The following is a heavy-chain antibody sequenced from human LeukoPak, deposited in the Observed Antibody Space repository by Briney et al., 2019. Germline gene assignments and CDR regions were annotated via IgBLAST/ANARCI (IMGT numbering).Heavy chain of an antibody. CDR2: IYYSGST. Sequence: SETLSLTCTVSGGSISSYYWSWIRQPPGKGLEWIGYIYYSGSTNYNPSLKSRVTISVDTSKNQFSLKLSSVTAADTAVYYCARGVGGYYYGYYFDYWGQGTLVTVSS. CDR1: GGSISSYY. J-gene: IGHJ4*02. D-gene: IGHD3-22*01. CDR3: ARGVGGYYYGYYFDY. V-gene: IGHV4-59*01.